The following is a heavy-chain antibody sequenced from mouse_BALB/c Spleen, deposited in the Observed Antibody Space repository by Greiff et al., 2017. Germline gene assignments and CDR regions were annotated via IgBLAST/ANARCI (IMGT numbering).Heavy chain of an antibody. J-gene: IGHJ3*01. Sequence: EVQLVESGGGLVKPGGSLKLSCAASGFTFSSYAMSWVRQTPEKRLEWVASISSGGSTYYPDSVKGRFTISRDNARNILYLQMSSLRSEDTAMYYCARGERDYYGFLSWCAHRGHETLGTVSA. CDR1: GFTFSSYA. V-gene: IGHV5-6-5*01. CDR3: ARGERDYYGFLSWCAH. D-gene: IGHD2-2*01. CDR2: ISSGGST.